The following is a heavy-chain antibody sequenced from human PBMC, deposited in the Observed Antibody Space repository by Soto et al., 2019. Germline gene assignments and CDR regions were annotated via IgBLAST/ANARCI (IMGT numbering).Heavy chain of an antibody. J-gene: IGHJ3*01. CDR1: GGPVRDAYSY. Sequence: QVLLQESGPQVVKPSQPLSLSCIVSGGPVRDAYSYWTWIRQPPGKGLEWMGYLSYTGSTYYNPSLRNRATISVGESSNHLSLRLSSVTAADTAVYFCARELEGGVFDVWGRGTLVTVSS. CDR2: LSYTGST. CDR3: ARELEGGVFDV. D-gene: IGHD2-8*02. V-gene: IGHV4-30-4*01.